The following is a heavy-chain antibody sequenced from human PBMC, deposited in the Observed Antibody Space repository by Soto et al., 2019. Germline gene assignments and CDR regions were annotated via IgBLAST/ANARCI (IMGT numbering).Heavy chain of an antibody. CDR2: IIPLLGTA. J-gene: IGHJ6*02. V-gene: IGHV1-69*08. D-gene: IGHD6-25*01. CDR3: ARDPVDLFGYMDV. Sequence: ASVKVSCKASEGTFSSYSITWVRQAPGQRLEWMGEIIPLLGTANYAQKFQGRVTITGDKSTSTIYMGLSSLRSDDTAVYYCARDPVDLFGYMDVWGQGTTVTVSS. CDR1: EGTFSSYS.